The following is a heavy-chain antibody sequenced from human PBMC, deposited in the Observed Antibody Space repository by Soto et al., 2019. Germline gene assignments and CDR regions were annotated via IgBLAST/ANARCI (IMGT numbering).Heavy chain of an antibody. Sequence: EVQLVESGGGLVQPGGSLRLSCAASGFTFSSYSMNWVRQAPGKGLEWVSYISSGSSTLDYADSVKGRFTISRDNAKNSLYLHMNSLRAEDTAVYYCARDSSSWEYYFDYWGQGALVTVSS. J-gene: IGHJ4*02. CDR2: ISSGSSTL. CDR3: ARDSSSWEYYFDY. D-gene: IGHD6-13*01. V-gene: IGHV3-48*01. CDR1: GFTFSSYS.